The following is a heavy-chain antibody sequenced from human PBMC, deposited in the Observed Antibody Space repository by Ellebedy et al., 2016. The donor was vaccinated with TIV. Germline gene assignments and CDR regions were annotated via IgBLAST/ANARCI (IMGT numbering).Heavy chain of an antibody. CDR2: VSHDGSSK. CDR1: GFTFRGYA. D-gene: IGHD3-10*01. Sequence: GGSLRLXCAASGFTFRGYAIHWVRQAPGKGLEWVAVVSHDGSSKYYADSVKGRFTISRDNSKNTLDLQMNSLRPEDTAVYYCAKDTYYYGPENYYRFDYWGRGTLVTVSS. V-gene: IGHV3-30*18. J-gene: IGHJ4*02. CDR3: AKDTYYYGPENYYRFDY.